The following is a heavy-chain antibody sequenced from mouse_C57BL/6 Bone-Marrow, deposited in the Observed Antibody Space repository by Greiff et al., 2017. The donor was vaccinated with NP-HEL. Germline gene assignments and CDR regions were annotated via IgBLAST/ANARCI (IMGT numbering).Heavy chain of an antibody. Sequence: VQLQQPGAELVKPGASVKLSCKASGYTFTSYWMQWVKQRPGQGLEWIGEIDPSDSYTNYNQKFKGKATLTVDTSSSTAYMQLSSLTSEDSAVYYCAREGYYYGSSYAYFDGWGTGTTVTVSS. V-gene: IGHV1-50*01. CDR2: IDPSDSYT. D-gene: IGHD1-1*01. CDR1: GYTFTSYW. J-gene: IGHJ1*03. CDR3: AREGYYYGSSYAYFDG.